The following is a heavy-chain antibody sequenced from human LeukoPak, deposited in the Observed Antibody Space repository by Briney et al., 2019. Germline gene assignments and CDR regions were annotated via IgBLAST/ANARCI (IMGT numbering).Heavy chain of an antibody. CDR1: GGSISSYY. CDR2: FYHSGST. J-gene: IGHJ4*02. Sequence: SETLSLTCTVSGGSISSYYWSWIRQSPGKGLEWIGYFYHSGSTNYNPSPKSRVTISVDTSKNQFSLRLSSVTAADSAVYFCARTPDLYSGHDYAFDFWGQGTLVTVSS. V-gene: IGHV4-59*01. CDR3: ARTPDLYSGHDYAFDF. D-gene: IGHD5-12*01.